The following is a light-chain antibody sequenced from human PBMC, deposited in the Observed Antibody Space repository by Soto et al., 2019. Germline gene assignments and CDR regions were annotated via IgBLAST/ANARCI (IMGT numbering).Light chain of an antibody. CDR1: QSISSW. CDR2: DAS. J-gene: IGKJ1*01. Sequence: DIQMTQSPSTLSASVGDRVTITCRASQSISSWLAWYQQKPGKAPKLLIYDASSLESGVPSRFSGSGSGTELTLTISSLQPDDFATYYCQQYNSCTFGQGTKVDIK. CDR3: QQYNSCT. V-gene: IGKV1-5*01.